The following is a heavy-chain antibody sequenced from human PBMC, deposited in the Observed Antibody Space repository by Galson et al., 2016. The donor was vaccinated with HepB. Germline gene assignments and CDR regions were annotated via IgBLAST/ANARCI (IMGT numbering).Heavy chain of an antibody. CDR1: GGSISSGDFY. J-gene: IGHJ4*02. CDR3: ARVPFSGYVWGSYRYVFH. D-gene: IGHD3-16*02. Sequence: TLSLTCSVSGGSISSGDFYWTWIRQHPGQGLEWIGHISSSGRTHYNPSLMSRLSISGDTSKNQFSLKLSSVTAADTALYYCARVPFSGYVWGSYRYVFHWGQGIRVTVSS. V-gene: IGHV4-31*03. CDR2: ISSSGRT.